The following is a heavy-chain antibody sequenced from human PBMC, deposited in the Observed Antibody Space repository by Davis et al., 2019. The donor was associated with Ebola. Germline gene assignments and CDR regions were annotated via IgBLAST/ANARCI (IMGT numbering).Heavy chain of an antibody. Sequence: PGGSLRLSCAASGFTFSDYYMSWIRQAPGKGLEWVSYISSSGVRSSGSIIYHADSVKGRFTISRDNAKNSVYLHMNSLRAEDTAVYYCARAKYSYGDGAFDIWGQGTRVTVSS. D-gene: IGHD4-17*01. CDR1: GFTFSDYY. V-gene: IGHV3-11*01. CDR2: ISSSGVRSSGSII. J-gene: IGHJ3*02. CDR3: ARAKYSYGDGAFDI.